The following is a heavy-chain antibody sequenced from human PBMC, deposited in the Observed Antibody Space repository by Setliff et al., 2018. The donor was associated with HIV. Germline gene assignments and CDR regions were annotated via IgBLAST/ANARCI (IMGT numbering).Heavy chain of an antibody. V-gene: IGHV5-51*01. CDR3: ARDKGAYCGDDCYFKSFDI. CDR2: IYPGDSEI. J-gene: IGHJ3*02. Sequence: GESLKISCKGSGYSFTSYWIGWVRQMAGKGLEWMGIIYPGDSEIRYSPSFQGQVTISGDKSISTAYLQWSSLKASDTAVYYCARDKGAYCGDDCYFKSFDIWGQGTMVTVSS. CDR1: GYSFTSYW. D-gene: IGHD2-21*02.